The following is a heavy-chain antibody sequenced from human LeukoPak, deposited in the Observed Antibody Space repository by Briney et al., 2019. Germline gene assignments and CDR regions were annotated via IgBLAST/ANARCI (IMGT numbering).Heavy chain of an antibody. CDR1: GGSISSYF. D-gene: IGHD3-10*01. CDR3: AREFRGVISYGMDV. CDR2: IYYSGST. Sequence: PSETLSLTCSVSGGSISSYFWSWIRQPPGKGLEWIGYIYYSGSTIYDPSLKSRVTISVDTSKNQFSLKLSSVTAADTAVYYCAREFRGVISYGMDVWGQGTTVTVSS. J-gene: IGHJ6*02. V-gene: IGHV4-59*12.